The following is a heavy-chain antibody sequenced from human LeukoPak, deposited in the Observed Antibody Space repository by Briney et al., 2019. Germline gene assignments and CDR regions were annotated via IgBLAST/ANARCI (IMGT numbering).Heavy chain of an antibody. CDR1: GFTFSSNA. D-gene: IGHD2-2*01. CDR3: AKAAGYCSSTSCREYYFDY. V-gene: IGHV3-23*01. J-gene: IGHJ4*02. CDR2: ISGSGGST. Sequence: PGGSLRLSCAASGFTFSSNAMSWVRQAPGKGLEWVSAISGSGGSTYYADSVKGRFTISRDNSKNTLYLQMNSLRAEDTAVYYCAKAAGYCSSTSCREYYFDYWGQGTLVTVSS.